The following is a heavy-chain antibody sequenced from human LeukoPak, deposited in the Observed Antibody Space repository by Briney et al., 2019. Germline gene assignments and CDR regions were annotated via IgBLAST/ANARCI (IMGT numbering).Heavy chain of an antibody. CDR3: AREGRYSGYDIDY. Sequence: SETLSLTCTVSGGSISSGDYYWSWIRQPPGKGLEWIGYIYYSGSTYYNPSLKSRVTISVDTSKNQFSLKLSSVTAADTAVYYCAREGRYSGYDIDYWGQGTLVTVSS. V-gene: IGHV4-30-4*08. CDR1: GGSISSGDYY. D-gene: IGHD5-12*01. J-gene: IGHJ4*02. CDR2: IYYSGST.